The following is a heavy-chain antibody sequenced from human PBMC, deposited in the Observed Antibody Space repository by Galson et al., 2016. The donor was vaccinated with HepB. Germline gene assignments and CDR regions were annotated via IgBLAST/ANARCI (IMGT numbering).Heavy chain of an antibody. CDR2: IWYDGSGT. D-gene: IGHD2-2*01. Sequence: SLRLSCAGSGFSFSSYGIHWVRQAPGKGLEWVAVIWYDGSGTYYADSVKGRFSISRDNSKNTLYLQMNSLRAEDTAVYYCAKLVSSCTNTRCQDFWGQGTLVTVSS. CDR3: AKLVSSCTNTRCQDF. CDR1: GFSFSSYG. V-gene: IGHV3-33*06. J-gene: IGHJ4*02.